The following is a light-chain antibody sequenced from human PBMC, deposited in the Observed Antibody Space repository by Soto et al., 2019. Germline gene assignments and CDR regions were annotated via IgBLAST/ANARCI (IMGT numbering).Light chain of an antibody. V-gene: IGLV2-14*01. Sequence: QSALTQPASVSGSPGQSITISCTGTSSDVGGYNYVSWYQQHPGKAPKLMIYDVSNRPSGVSNRFSGSKSGNTASLPISGLQAEDEADYYCSSYTSSSTLGVFGGGTKLTV. J-gene: IGLJ2*01. CDR1: SSDVGGYNY. CDR2: DVS. CDR3: SSYTSSSTLGV.